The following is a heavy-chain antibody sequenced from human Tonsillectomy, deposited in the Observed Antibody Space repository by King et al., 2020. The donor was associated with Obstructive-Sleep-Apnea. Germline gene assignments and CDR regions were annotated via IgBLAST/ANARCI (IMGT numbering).Heavy chain of an antibody. CDR1: GGTFSSYA. V-gene: IGHV1-69*09. CDR3: ARDPPSSSSSKMMVDY. Sequence: QLVQSGAEVKKPGSSVKVSCKASGGTFSSYAISWVRQAPGQGLEWMGRIIPILGIANYAQKFQGRVTITADKSTITAYMELSSLRSEDTAVYYCARDPPSSSSSKMMVDYWGQGTLVTVSS. CDR2: IIPILGIA. J-gene: IGHJ4*02. D-gene: IGHD6-13*01.